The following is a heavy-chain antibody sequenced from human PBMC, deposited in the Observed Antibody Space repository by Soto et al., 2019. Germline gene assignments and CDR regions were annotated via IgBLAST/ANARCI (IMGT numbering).Heavy chain of an antibody. V-gene: IGHV5-51*01. CDR3: ARGYCTATICDPWFDP. J-gene: IGHJ5*02. Sequence: PGESLKISCQGSGYAFSSYWIAWVRQMPGKGLEWMGIIYPGDSDTRYSPSFQGQVTISVDKSITTAYLQWSSLKASDTAMYYCARGYCTATICDPWFDPWCQGTLVTVSS. D-gene: IGHD2-8*02. CDR1: GYAFSSYW. CDR2: IYPGDSDT.